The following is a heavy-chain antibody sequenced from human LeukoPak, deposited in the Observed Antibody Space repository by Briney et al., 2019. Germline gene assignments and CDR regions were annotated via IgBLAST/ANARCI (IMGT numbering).Heavy chain of an antibody. CDR2: IYYSGST. Sequence: KTSETLSLTCTVSGDSTSNYYWGWIRQPPGKGLEWIGYIYYSGSTNYNPSLKSRVTMSLDTSKNQFSLTLSSVTAADTAAYYCARTNYYGSGSYYFDYWGQGTLVTVS. J-gene: IGHJ4*02. V-gene: IGHV4-59*01. CDR1: GDSTSNYY. CDR3: ARTNYYGSGSYYFDY. D-gene: IGHD3-10*01.